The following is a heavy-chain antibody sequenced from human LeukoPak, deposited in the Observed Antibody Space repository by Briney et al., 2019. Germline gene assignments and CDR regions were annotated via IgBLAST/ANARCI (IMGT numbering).Heavy chain of an antibody. CDR1: GYTFTRHG. Sequence: ASVKVSCKASGYTFTRHGISWVRQAPGQGLEWMGWISAYNGVTNYAQKLQGRVTMTTDTSTSTAYMELRSLRSDDTAVYYCARDPSNSSGWRTWFDPWGQGTLVTVSS. CDR2: ISAYNGVT. V-gene: IGHV1-18*01. D-gene: IGHD6-19*01. CDR3: ARDPSNSSGWRTWFDP. J-gene: IGHJ5*02.